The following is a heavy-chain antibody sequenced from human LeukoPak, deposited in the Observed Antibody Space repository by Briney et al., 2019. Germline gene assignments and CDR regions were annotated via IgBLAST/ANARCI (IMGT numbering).Heavy chain of an antibody. Sequence: PGGSLRLSCEASGFTFSSYAIRWVRQAPGTGLEWVSSIPGSGGATYYADSVRGRFSISRDSSKNTVYLRMNSLRDEDTAVYYCARARPWDSSRSYYFGMDVWGHGTTVTVSS. CDR1: GFTFSSYA. V-gene: IGHV3-23*01. J-gene: IGHJ6*02. D-gene: IGHD3-22*01. CDR2: IPGSGGAT. CDR3: ARARPWDSSRSYYFGMDV.